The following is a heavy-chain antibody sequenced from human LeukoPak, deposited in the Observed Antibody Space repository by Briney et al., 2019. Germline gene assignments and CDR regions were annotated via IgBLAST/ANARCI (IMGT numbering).Heavy chain of an antibody. CDR1: GFIFNNYA. Sequence: PGGSLRLSCAGSGFIFNNYAMHWVRQPPGKGLEWVSGISWNSGSIDYADSVKGRFTISRDNAKNSLYLQMNSLRAEDTAVYYCASDTLLAYYYDSSGYYLDYWGQGTLVTVSS. CDR2: ISWNSGSI. V-gene: IGHV3-9*01. J-gene: IGHJ4*02. D-gene: IGHD3-22*01. CDR3: ASDTLLAYYYDSSGYYLDY.